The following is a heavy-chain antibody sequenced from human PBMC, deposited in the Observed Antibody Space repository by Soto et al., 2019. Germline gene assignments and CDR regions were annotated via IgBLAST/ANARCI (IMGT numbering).Heavy chain of an antibody. Sequence: PSETLSLTCTVSGGPISSYYWSWIRQPPGKGLEWIGYIYYSGSTNYNPSLKSRVTISVDTSKNQFSLKLSSVTAADTAVYYCAKLVVPAAMDYYYYYMDVWGKGTTVTVSS. J-gene: IGHJ6*03. CDR2: IYYSGST. V-gene: IGHV4-59*01. CDR3: AKLVVPAAMDYYYYYMDV. D-gene: IGHD2-2*01. CDR1: GGPISSYY.